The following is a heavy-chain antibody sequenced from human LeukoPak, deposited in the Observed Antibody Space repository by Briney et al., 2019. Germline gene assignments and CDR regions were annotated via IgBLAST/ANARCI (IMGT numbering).Heavy chain of an antibody. V-gene: IGHV4-61*02. D-gene: IGHD6-13*01. Sequence: SETLSLTCTVSGGSISSGSYYWSWIRQPAGKGLEWIGRIYTSGSTNYNPSLKSRVTISVDTSKNQFSLRLSSMTAADTAAYYCAREKGSSWYTDAFDIWGQGTMVTVSS. J-gene: IGHJ3*02. CDR1: GGSISSGSYY. CDR2: IYTSGST. CDR3: AREKGSSWYTDAFDI.